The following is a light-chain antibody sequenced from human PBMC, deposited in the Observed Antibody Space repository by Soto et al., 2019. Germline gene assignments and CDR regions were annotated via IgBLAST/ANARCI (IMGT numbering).Light chain of an antibody. CDR2: DAS. J-gene: IGKJ5*01. Sequence: DIVLTQSPGTLSLSPGERATVSCRASQRVRGTSLAWYQQKPGQAPRLLIYDASSRATGIPDRFSGGGSGTDFPLTISRLEPEDFAVYYCQHYGSSPPITFGQGTRLEIK. V-gene: IGKV3-20*01. CDR1: QRVRGTS. CDR3: QHYGSSPPIT.